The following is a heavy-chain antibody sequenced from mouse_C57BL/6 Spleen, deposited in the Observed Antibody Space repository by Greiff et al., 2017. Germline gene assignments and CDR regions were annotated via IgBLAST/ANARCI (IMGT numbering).Heavy chain of an antibody. CDR3: AGGGYDAGYYFDY. D-gene: IGHD2-12*01. V-gene: IGHV1-55*01. CDR2: IYPGSGST. Sequence: VQLQQPGAELVKPGASVKMSCKASGYTFTSYWIPRVKQRPGQGLEWIGDIYPGSGSTNYNEKFQSKATLTVDTSSSTAYMQLSSLTSEDSAVYYCAGGGYDAGYYFDYWGQGTTLTVSS. J-gene: IGHJ2*01. CDR1: GYTFTSYW.